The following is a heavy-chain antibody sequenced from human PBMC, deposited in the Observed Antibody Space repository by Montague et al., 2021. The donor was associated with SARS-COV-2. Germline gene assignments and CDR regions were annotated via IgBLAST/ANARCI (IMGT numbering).Heavy chain of an antibody. V-gene: IGHV4-4*02. D-gene: IGHD3/OR15-3a*01. CDR3: ARGGLGNRGFDY. CDR1: DVSLSTSTW. J-gene: IGHJ4*02. Sequence: SETLSLTCVVSDVSLSTSTWWSWVRQSPGKGLEWVGEIYLSGFTQYNPSVKSRVSISLDDSRSQFSLGLTSVTAADTAVYFCARGGLGNRGFDYWGQGTLVTVSS. CDR2: IYLSGFT.